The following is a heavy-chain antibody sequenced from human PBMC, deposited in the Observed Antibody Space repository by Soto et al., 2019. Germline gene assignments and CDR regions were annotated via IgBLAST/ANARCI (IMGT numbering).Heavy chain of an antibody. CDR3: ARVAKRYYYDSSGSYRDPYYFDF. J-gene: IGHJ4*02. D-gene: IGHD3-22*01. CDR2: IHHTGST. CDR1: GGSFSGYY. Sequence: QVQLQQWGAGLLKPSETLSLTCAVHGGSFSGYYWGWIRQPPGKGLEWIGEIHHTGSTIYNLSLKSRVTISLDTSKSQFSLKLTSVTAADTAVYYCARVAKRYYYDSSGSYRDPYYFDFWGQGALVTVSS. V-gene: IGHV4-34*01.